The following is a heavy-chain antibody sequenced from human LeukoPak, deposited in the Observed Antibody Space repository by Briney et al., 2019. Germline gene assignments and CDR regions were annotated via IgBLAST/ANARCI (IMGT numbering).Heavy chain of an antibody. CDR3: ARESVFGSSWTYYYYGMDV. Sequence: ASVKVSCKASGHTLTSYGISWVRQAPGLGLEWMGWISAYNGNTNYAQKLQGRVTMTTDTSTSTAYMELSSLRSEDTAVYYCARESVFGSSWTYYYYGMDVWGQGTTVTVSS. V-gene: IGHV1-18*01. CDR2: ISAYNGNT. CDR1: GHTLTSYG. J-gene: IGHJ6*02. D-gene: IGHD6-13*01.